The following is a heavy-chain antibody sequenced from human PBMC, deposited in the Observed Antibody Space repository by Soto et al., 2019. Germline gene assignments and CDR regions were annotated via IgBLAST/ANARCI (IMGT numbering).Heavy chain of an antibody. J-gene: IGHJ6*02. CDR2: IRSKDNHYAT. V-gene: IGHV3-73*02. CDR1: GFTFSGSA. Sequence: EVQLVESGGGLVQPGGSLKLSCAASGFTFSGSAVHWVRQASGKGLEWVGRIRSKDNHYATAYAASVQGRFTIFRDDLKNTAYLQMNSLKTEDTAVYYCTNPQVYYGMDVWCQGTTVTVSS. CDR3: TNPQVYYGMDV.